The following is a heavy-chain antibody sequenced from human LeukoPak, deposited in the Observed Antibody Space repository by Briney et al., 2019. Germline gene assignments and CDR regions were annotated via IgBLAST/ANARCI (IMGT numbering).Heavy chain of an antibody. Sequence: PGGSLRLSCAASGFTFSSYWMSWVRQAPGKGLEWVANIKQDGSEKYYVDSVKGRFTISRDNAKNSLYLQMNSLRAEDTAVYYCARLRLEQWLVPSYYFDYWGQGTLVTVSS. D-gene: IGHD6-19*01. CDR1: GFTFSSYW. V-gene: IGHV3-7*01. J-gene: IGHJ4*02. CDR3: ARLRLEQWLVPSYYFDY. CDR2: IKQDGSEK.